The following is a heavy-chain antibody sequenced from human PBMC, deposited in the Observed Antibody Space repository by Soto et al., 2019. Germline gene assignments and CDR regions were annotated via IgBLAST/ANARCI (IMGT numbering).Heavy chain of an antibody. J-gene: IGHJ6*03. CDR2: INSDGSST. V-gene: IGHV3-74*01. D-gene: IGHD3-3*01. CDR3: ARERPYYDFWSGSDYYYMDV. CDR1: GFTFSSYW. Sequence: EVQLVESGGGLVQPGGSLRLSCAASGFTFSSYWMHWVRQAPGKGLVWVSRINSDGSSTSYADSVKGRFTISRDNAKNTLYLQMNSLRAEDTAVYYCARERPYYDFWSGSDYYYMDVWGKGTTVTVSS.